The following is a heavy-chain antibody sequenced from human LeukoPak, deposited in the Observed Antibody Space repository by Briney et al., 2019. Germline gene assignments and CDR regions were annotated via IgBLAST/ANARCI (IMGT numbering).Heavy chain of an antibody. Sequence: GGSLRLSCAASGFTFSSYAMSWVRQAPGKRLEWVSAISGSGGSTYYADSVKGRFTISRDNSKNTLYLQMNSLRAEDTAVYYCAKDISAGTRYYFDYWGQGTLVTVSS. V-gene: IGHV3-23*01. D-gene: IGHD6-13*01. CDR1: GFTFSSYA. CDR2: ISGSGGST. J-gene: IGHJ4*02. CDR3: AKDISAGTRYYFDY.